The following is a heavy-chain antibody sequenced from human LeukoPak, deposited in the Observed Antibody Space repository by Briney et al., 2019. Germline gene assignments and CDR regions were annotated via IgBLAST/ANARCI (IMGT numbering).Heavy chain of an antibody. CDR2: INPNSGGT. D-gene: IGHD1-26*01. CDR3: ARDFTGIVGATDY. V-gene: IGHV1-2*02. J-gene: IGHJ4*02. CDR1: GYTFTGYY. Sequence: ASVKVSCKASGYTFTGYYMHWVRQAPGQGLEWMGWINPNSGGTNYAQKFQGRVTMTRDTSISTAYMELSRLRSDDTAVYYCARDFTGIVGATDYWGQGTLVTVSP.